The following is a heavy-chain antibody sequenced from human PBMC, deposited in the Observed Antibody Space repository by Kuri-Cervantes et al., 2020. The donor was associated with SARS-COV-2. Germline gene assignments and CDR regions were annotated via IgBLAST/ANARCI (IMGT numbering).Heavy chain of an antibody. J-gene: IGHJ5*02. D-gene: IGHD3-3*01. CDR3: ARSPDFWSGLNWFDP. Sequence: ASVKVSCKASAYTFTGYYMHWVRQAPGQGLEWMGWIDPNNGGTNYAQKFQGRVTMTRDTSISTAYMELSRLRSDDTAVYYCARSPDFWSGLNWFDPWGQGTLVTVSS. V-gene: IGHV1-2*02. CDR2: IDPNNGGT. CDR1: AYTFTGYY.